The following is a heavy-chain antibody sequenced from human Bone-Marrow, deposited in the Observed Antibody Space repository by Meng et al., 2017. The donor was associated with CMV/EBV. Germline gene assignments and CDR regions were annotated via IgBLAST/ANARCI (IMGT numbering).Heavy chain of an antibody. J-gene: IGHJ5*02. V-gene: IGHV4-61*01. CDR2: VLYGGNT. CDR3: ARGISSGNMFDP. Sequence: SETLSLTCTVSGGSVHSGNSYWSWIRQSPGKGLEWIGDVLYGGNTNHNPSLKSRVSISADTSKKQVSLKLTSVSAADTAVYFCARGISSGNMFDPWGQGTLITVSS. CDR1: GGSVHSGNSY. D-gene: IGHD6-19*01.